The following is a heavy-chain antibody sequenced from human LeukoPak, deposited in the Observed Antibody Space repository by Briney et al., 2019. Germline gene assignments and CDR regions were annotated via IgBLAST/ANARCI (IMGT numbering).Heavy chain of an antibody. J-gene: IGHJ4*02. Sequence: GGSLTLSCAVSGFTFSSYAMSWVRQAPGRGLEWVSSISGSGGSTYYADSVKGRFTISRDNSKNTLYLQMNSLRAEDTAVYYCANGLLVNYFDYWGQGTLVTVSS. CDR1: GFTFSSYA. CDR3: ANGLLVNYFDY. V-gene: IGHV3-23*01. D-gene: IGHD2-21*01. CDR2: ISGSGGST.